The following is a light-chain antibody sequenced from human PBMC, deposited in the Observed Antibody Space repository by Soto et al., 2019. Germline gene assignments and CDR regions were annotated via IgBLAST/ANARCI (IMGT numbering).Light chain of an antibody. CDR1: ESISRDY. V-gene: IGKV3-20*01. CDR2: GAS. J-gene: IGKJ2*01. Sequence: EIVLTQSPGNLSLSPGQRATLSCRASESISRDYLAWYQQRLGQAPRLLIYGASSGATGIQDRFSGSGSGTDFTLAISRLEPEDFAIYYCQQYGGVPYTFGQGTKLEIK. CDR3: QQYGGVPYT.